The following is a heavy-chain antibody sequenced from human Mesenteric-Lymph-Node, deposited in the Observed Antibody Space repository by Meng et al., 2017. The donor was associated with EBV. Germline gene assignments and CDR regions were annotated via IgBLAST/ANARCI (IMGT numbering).Heavy chain of an antibody. CDR2: IYYSRNT. V-gene: IGHV4-39*07. Sequence: QVLLLDSVPGLVSPPDNLSLACTASGGSISSSNYDWGLLRQPPGKGLRLIGIIYYSRNTYYNPSLKTRITISVYTSKNQFSLKLTSVTAADTAVYYCARWATVTFFFDYWGQGTLVTVSS. J-gene: IGHJ4*02. CDR3: ARWATVTFFFDY. D-gene: IGHD4-17*01. CDR1: GGSISSSNYD.